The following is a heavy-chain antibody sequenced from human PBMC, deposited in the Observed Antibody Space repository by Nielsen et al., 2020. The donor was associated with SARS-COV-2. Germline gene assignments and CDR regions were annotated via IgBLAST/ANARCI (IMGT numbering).Heavy chain of an antibody. CDR3: AKGDMATLDY. V-gene: IGHV3-23*01. D-gene: IGHD5-24*01. CDR1: GFTFSNYA. Sequence: GGSLRLSCEASGFTFSNYAMSWVRQAPGRGLEWVSTLSGSAGNIYYADAVKGRFTISRDNSKNMFYLQMSGLRVEDTAVYYCAKGDMATLDYWGQGSRVSVSS. J-gene: IGHJ4*02. CDR2: LSGSAGNI.